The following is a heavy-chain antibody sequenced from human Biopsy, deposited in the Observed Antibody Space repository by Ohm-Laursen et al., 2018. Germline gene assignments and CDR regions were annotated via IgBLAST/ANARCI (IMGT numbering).Heavy chain of an antibody. D-gene: IGHD1-26*01. Sequence: SVKVSFKASGGTFINYAISWVRQAPGQGLEWMGGIIPMFGTANYAQMFQGRVTISADESTSTSYMELSSLATEDTAIYYCARGPHSGSHSCFDYWGRGTLVTVSS. V-gene: IGHV1-69*13. CDR2: IIPMFGTA. CDR1: GGTFINYA. J-gene: IGHJ4*02. CDR3: ARGPHSGSHSCFDY.